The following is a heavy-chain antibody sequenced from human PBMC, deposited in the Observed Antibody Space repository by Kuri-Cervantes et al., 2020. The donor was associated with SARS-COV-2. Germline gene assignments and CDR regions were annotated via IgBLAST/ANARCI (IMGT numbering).Heavy chain of an antibody. CDR3: ARVRGLLWFGEGKNAFDI. V-gene: IGHV3-11*04. Sequence: GGSLRLSCTASGFIFSDYYMTWIRQAPGKGLEWVSNIGPSGTTKYYADSVKGRFTISKDTSRDTLYLQMNSLTTEDTAVYYCARVRGLLWFGEGKNAFDIWGQGTMVTVSS. D-gene: IGHD3-10*01. J-gene: IGHJ3*02. CDR1: GFIFSDYY. CDR2: IGPSGTTK.